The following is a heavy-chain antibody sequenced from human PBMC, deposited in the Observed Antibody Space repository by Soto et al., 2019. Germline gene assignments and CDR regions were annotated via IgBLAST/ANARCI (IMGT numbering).Heavy chain of an antibody. Sequence: GASVRVTCTSSGSGFTSCGMKWVRQAPGQGLEWMGWINTYNGNTNYAQRLQGRVTMTTDTSTSTAYMELRSLRSDDMAVYYCARDTYGLFDSWGQGTLVTVSS. CDR3: ARDTYGLFDS. CDR2: INTYNGNT. V-gene: IGHV1-18*03. CDR1: GSGFTSCG. J-gene: IGHJ4*02. D-gene: IGHD3-10*01.